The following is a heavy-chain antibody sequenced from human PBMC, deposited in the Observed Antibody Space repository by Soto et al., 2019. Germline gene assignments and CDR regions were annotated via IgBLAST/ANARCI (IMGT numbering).Heavy chain of an antibody. D-gene: IGHD4-17*01. Sequence: GGSLRLSCAASGFTFNNYVMSWVRQAPEKGLEWVSAISGSGGSTYYADSVKGRFTISRDNSKNTLYLQMNSLRADDTAVYYCVKGDYVTLDYWGQGTLVTVSS. V-gene: IGHV3-23*01. CDR1: GFTFNNYV. CDR2: ISGSGGST. J-gene: IGHJ4*02. CDR3: VKGDYVTLDY.